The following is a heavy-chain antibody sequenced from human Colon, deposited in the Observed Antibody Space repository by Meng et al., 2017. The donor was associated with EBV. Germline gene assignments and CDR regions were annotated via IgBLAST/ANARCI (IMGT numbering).Heavy chain of an antibody. V-gene: IGHV4-30-4*08. CDR3: ARGPFCFVTDR. Sequence: HVELRESGPRLVNPSQTLSLTCTVSGGSISSGEYFWTWIRQPPGKGLEWIGYIYHSGSTSYNPSLQSRLTMSVDTSKNQFSLMLSSVTAADTAVYYCARGPFCFVTDRWGQGTLVTVSS. CDR2: IYHSGST. CDR1: GGSISSGEYF. D-gene: IGHD3-10*01. J-gene: IGHJ5*02.